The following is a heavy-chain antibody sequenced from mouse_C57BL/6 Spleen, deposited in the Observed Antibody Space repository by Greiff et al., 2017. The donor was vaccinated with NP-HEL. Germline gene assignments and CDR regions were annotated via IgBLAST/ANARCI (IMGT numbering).Heavy chain of an antibody. J-gene: IGHJ3*01. CDR3: AREAYGSRAWFAY. CDR1: GYTFTDHT. CDR2: IYPRDGST. D-gene: IGHD1-1*01. V-gene: IGHV1-78*01. Sequence: VQLQQSDAELVKPGASVKISCKVSGYTFTDHTIHWMKQRPEQGLEWIGYIYPRDGSTKYNEKFKGKATLTADKSSSTAYMQLNSLTSEDSAVYVCAREAYGSRAWFAYWGQGTLVTVSA.